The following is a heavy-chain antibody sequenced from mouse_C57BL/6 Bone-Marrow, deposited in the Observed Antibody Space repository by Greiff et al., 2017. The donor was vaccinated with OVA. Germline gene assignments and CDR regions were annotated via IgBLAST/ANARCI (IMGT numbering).Heavy chain of an antibody. CDR1: GFNIKDDY. V-gene: IGHV14-4*01. D-gene: IGHD1-1*01. CDR2: IDPENGAT. J-gene: IGHJ4*01. Sequence: VQLKQSGAELVRPGASVKLSCTASGFNIKDDYMHWVMQRPEQGLEWIGWIDPENGATEYASQFQGKATITADKSYNTAYLQLSSLTSEDTAVYYCTTGITTVASLYYYAMDYWGQGTSVTVSS. CDR3: TTGITTVASLYYYAMDY.